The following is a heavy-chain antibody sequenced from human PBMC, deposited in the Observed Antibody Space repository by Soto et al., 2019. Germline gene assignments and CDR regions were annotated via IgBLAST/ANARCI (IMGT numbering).Heavy chain of an antibody. J-gene: IGHJ4*02. D-gene: IGHD3-16*01. Sequence: QITLEDSGPTLVKPTQTLTLTCTFSGFSLSTSEVGVVLFRQPPGQALEWLALIYRDDDKRYSPSLKSRLTITKDTAKNQVVLTMTNMDPVDTATYYCADHMRRRGGDYWGQGTPVTVSS. V-gene: IGHV2-5*02. CDR2: IYRDDDK. CDR1: GFSLSTSEVG. CDR3: ADHMRRRGGDY.